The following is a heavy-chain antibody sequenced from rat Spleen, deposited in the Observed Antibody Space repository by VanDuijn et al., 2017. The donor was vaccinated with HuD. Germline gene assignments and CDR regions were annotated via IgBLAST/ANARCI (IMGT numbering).Heavy chain of an antibody. V-gene: IGHV3-1*01. Sequence: EVQLQESGPGLLKPSQSLSLTCSVTGYSITTNYWDWIRKFPGNKMEWLGYISYSGSTSYNPSLKSRISITRDTSKNQFFLQLNSVTTEDTATYYCSRHGYNSYFDYWGQGTLVTVSS. D-gene: IGHD1-9*01. J-gene: IGHJ3*01. CDR1: GYSITTNY. CDR3: SRHGYNSYFDY. CDR2: ISYSGST.